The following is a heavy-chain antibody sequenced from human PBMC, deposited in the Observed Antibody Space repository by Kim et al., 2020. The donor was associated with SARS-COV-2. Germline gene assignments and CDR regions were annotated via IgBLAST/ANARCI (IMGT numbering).Heavy chain of an antibody. CDR3: AKDRLPGSGGDYNYYYYYGMDV. CDR2: ISYDGSNK. V-gene: IGHV3-30*18. J-gene: IGHJ6*02. D-gene: IGHD2-21*02. Sequence: GGSLRLSCAASGFTFSSYGMHWVRQAPGKGLEWVAVISYDGSNKYYADSVKGRFTISRDNSKNTLYLQMNSLRAEDTAVYYCAKDRLPGSGGDYNYYYYYGMDVWGQGTTVTVSS. CDR1: GFTFSSYG.